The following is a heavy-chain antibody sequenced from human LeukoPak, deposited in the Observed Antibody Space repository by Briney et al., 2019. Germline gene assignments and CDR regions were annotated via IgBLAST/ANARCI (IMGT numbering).Heavy chain of an antibody. CDR2: IYYSGST. V-gene: IGHV4-30-4*01. J-gene: IGHJ4*02. Sequence: PSETLSLTCTVSGGSISSGDYYWSWIRQSPGKGLEWIVYIYYSGSTNYNPSLKSRVTISVDTSKNQFSLKLSSVTAADTAVYYCARAPYGSGTPLFDYWGQGTLVTVSS. CDR1: GGSISSGDYY. D-gene: IGHD3-10*01. CDR3: ARAPYGSGTPLFDY.